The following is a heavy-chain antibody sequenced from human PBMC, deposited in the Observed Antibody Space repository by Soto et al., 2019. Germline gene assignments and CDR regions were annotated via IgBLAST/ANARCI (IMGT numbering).Heavy chain of an antibody. V-gene: IGHV3-53*01. CDR1: GFTVSSNY. Sequence: EVQLVESGGGLIQPGGSLRLSCAASGFTVSSNYMSWVRQPPGKGLGWVSALYTSGTTYYADSVKGRFTISRDTSKNTLYLQMNSLRAEDTAVYYCAKFNPDYYYFDQWGQGTLVTVSS. J-gene: IGHJ4*02. CDR3: AKFNPDYYYFDQ. D-gene: IGHD3-10*01. CDR2: LYTSGTT.